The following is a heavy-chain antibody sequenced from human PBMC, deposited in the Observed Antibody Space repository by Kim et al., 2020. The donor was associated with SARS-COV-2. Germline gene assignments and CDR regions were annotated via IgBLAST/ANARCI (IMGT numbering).Heavy chain of an antibody. Sequence: GGSLRLSCAASGFTFSAFYLSWIRQAPGKGLEWVSYISTSSSYTNYADSVKGRFTISRDNAKNSLYLQMNSLRAEDTAVYYCARGGFCGGDCPSYYYYYAMDVWGQGTTVTVSS. CDR3: ARGGFCGGDCPSYYYYYAMDV. CDR2: ISTSSSYT. J-gene: IGHJ6*02. CDR1: GFTFSAFY. V-gene: IGHV3-11*05. D-gene: IGHD2-21*02.